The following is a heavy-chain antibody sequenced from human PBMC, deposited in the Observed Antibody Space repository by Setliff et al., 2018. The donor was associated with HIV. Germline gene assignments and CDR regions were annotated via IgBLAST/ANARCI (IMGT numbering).Heavy chain of an antibody. J-gene: IGHJ4*02. Sequence: GASVKVSCKASGYSFTDYYIYWVRQAPGQGLEWMGWINPKSDGTNYAQKFQGWITMTRDTSISTAYMELSRLRSDDTAVYYCARGMDYYDTSGYYQYYFDYWGQGTLVTVSS. D-gene: IGHD3-22*01. V-gene: IGHV1-2*04. CDR1: GYSFTDYY. CDR2: INPKSDGT. CDR3: ARGMDYYDTSGYYQYYFDY.